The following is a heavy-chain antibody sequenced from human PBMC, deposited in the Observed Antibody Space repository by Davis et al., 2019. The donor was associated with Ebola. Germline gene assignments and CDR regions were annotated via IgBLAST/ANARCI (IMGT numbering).Heavy chain of an antibody. D-gene: IGHD3-10*01. CDR3: ARQTHYYGSGSYFSYYYYYGMDV. J-gene: IGHJ6*02. CDR1: GGSISSSYY. CDR2: IYYSGST. Sequence: SETLSLTCVVSGGSISSSYYWSWIRQPPGKGLEWIGYIYYSGSTNYHPSLKSRVTISVDTSKNQFSLKLSSVTAADTAVYYCARQTHYYGSGSYFSYYYYYGMDVWGQGTTVTVSS. V-gene: IGHV4-59*08.